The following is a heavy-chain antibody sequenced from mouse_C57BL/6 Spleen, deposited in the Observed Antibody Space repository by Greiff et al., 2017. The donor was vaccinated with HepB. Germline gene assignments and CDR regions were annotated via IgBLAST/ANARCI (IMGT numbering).Heavy chain of an antibody. CDR1: GYTFTSYW. CDR3: ARRRRNWGLDY. J-gene: IGHJ2*01. V-gene: IGHV1-52*01. D-gene: IGHD4-1*01. CDR2: IDPSDSET. Sequence: QVQLQQPGAELVRPGSSVKLSCKASGYTFTSYWMHWVKQRPIQGLEWIGNIDPSDSETHYNQKFKDKATLTVDKSSSTAYMQLSSLTSEDSAVYYCARRRRNWGLDYWGQGTTLTVSS.